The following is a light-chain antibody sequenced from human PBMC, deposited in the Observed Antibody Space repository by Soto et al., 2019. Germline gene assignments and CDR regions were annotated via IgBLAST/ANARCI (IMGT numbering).Light chain of an antibody. CDR3: QQYGSSPRT. CDR1: QSVSSSY. Sequence: EIVLTQSPGTLSLSPGERATLSGMASQSVSSSYLAWYQQNPGQAPRLLIYGASSRATGIPDRFSGSGSGTDFTLTISRLEPEDFAVYYCQQYGSSPRTFAQGTKVDIK. V-gene: IGKV3-20*01. CDR2: GAS. J-gene: IGKJ1*01.